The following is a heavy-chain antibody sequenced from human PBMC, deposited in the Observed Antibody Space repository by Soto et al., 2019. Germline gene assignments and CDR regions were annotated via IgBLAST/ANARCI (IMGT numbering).Heavy chain of an antibody. CDR2: INHSGST. V-gene: IGHV4-34*01. CDR3: ARGGGHIVVVTAIDDAFDI. J-gene: IGHJ3*02. D-gene: IGHD2-21*02. Sequence: SETLSLICAAYGESFSGYYWSWIRQPPGKGLEWIGEINHSGSTNYNPSLKSRVTISVDTSKNQFSLKLSSVTAADTAVYYCARGGGHIVVVTAIDDAFDIWGQGTMVT. CDR1: GESFSGYY.